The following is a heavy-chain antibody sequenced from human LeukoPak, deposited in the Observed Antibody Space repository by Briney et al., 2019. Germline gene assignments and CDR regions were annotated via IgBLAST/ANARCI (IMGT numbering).Heavy chain of an antibody. CDR2: IYYSGST. CDR3: ASIETGTTRGDFDY. Sequence: SETLSLTCTVSGGSISSSSYYWGWIRQPPGKGLEWIGSIYYSGSTYYNPSLKSRVTISVDTSKNQFSLKLSSVTAADTAVYYCASIETGTTRGDFDYWGQGTLVTFSS. J-gene: IGHJ4*02. CDR1: GGSISSSSYY. D-gene: IGHD1-1*01. V-gene: IGHV4-39*01.